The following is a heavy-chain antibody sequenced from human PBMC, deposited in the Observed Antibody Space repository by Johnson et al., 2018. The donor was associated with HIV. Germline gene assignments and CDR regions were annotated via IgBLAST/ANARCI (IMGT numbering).Heavy chain of an antibody. D-gene: IGHD6-6*01. J-gene: IGHJ3*02. CDR2: IGTAGDT. CDR1: GFTFSSYD. V-gene: IGHV3-13*01. Sequence: VQLVESGGGLVQPGGSLRLSCAASGFTFSSYDMHWVRQATGKGLEWVSAIGTAGDTYYPGSVKCRFTISRENAKNSLYLQMNSLRAGDTAVYYCAKAFEYSSSSMAFDIWGQGTMVTVSS. CDR3: AKAFEYSSSSMAFDI.